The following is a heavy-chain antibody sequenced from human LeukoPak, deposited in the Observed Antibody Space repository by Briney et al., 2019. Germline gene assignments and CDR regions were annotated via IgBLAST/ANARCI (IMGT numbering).Heavy chain of an antibody. V-gene: IGHV4-38-2*01. Sequence: PSETLSLTCAVSGYSISSGHYWGWIRQPPGKGLEWIGSIYHSGSTYYNPSLKSRVTISVDTSKNQFSLKLSSVTAADTAVYYCARRRDGYFDYWGQGTLVTVSS. J-gene: IGHJ4*02. D-gene: IGHD5-24*01. CDR3: ARRRDGYFDY. CDR1: GYSISSGHY. CDR2: IYHSGST.